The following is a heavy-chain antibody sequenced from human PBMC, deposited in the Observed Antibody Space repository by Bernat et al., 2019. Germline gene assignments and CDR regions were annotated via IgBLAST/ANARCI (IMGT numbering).Heavy chain of an antibody. CDR1: GFTFSSYA. CDR2: ISGSGGST. CDR3: AKVRVATKGGFDY. D-gene: IGHD5-12*01. V-gene: IGHV3-23*01. J-gene: IGHJ4*02. Sequence: EVQLLESGGGLVQPGGSLRLSCAASGFTFSSYAMGWVRQAPGKGLEWVSSISGSGGSTHYAHSVKGRLTISRDNSKNTLYLQMNSLRAEDTAVYYCAKVRVATKGGFDYWGQGTLVTVSS.